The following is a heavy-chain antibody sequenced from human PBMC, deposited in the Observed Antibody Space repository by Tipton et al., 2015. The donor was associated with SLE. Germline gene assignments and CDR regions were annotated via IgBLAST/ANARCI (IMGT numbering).Heavy chain of an antibody. Sequence: TLSLTCAVSGYSISSGYYWSWIRQPPGKGLEWIGEINHSGSTNYNPSLKSRVTISVDTSKNQFSLKLSSVTAADTAVYYCARTEFVVVPAAYYYYYYMDVWGKGTTVTVSS. CDR1: GYSISSGYY. J-gene: IGHJ6*03. D-gene: IGHD2-2*01. V-gene: IGHV4-34*01. CDR3: ARTEFVVVPAAYYYYYYMDV. CDR2: INHSGST.